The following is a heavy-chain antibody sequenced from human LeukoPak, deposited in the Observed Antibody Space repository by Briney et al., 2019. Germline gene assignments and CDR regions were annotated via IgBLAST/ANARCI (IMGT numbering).Heavy chain of an antibody. J-gene: IGHJ3*02. Sequence: SETLSLTCTVSGGSISSYYWSWIRQPPGKGLEWIGYIDYSGSTNYNPSLKSRVTISVDTSKNQFSLKLSSVTAADTAVYYCARVEHAFDIWGQGTMVTVSS. CDR2: IDYSGST. CDR3: ARVEHAFDI. V-gene: IGHV4-59*08. CDR1: GGSISSYY.